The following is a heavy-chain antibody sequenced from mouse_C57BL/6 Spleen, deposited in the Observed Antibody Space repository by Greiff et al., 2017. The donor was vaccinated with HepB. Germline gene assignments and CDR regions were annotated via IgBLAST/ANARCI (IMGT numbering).Heavy chain of an antibody. CDR2: ISSGSSTI. D-gene: IGHD1-1*01. CDR3: ARDDGTTVVAPFDY. Sequence: EVMLVESGGGLVKPGGSLKLSCAASGFTFSDYGMHWVRQAPEKGLEWVAYISSGSSTIYYADTVKGRFTISRDNAKNTLFLQMTSLRSEDTAMYYCARDDGTTVVAPFDYWGQGTTLTVSS. CDR1: GFTFSDYG. J-gene: IGHJ2*01. V-gene: IGHV5-17*01.